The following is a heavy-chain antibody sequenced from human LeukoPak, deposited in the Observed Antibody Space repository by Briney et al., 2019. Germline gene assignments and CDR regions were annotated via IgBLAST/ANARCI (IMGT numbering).Heavy chain of an antibody. CDR3: ARHGRGSRSPNTFDI. CDR2: IYPDDSDI. J-gene: IGHJ3*02. V-gene: IGHV5-51*01. CDR1: GYSFTDYW. Sequence: GESLKISCKGSGYSFTDYWIGWVRQMRGKGLQWMGGIYPDDSDIRYSPSFQGQVTISADKSIITAYLQWSSLRASDTAMYYCARHGRGSRSPNTFDIWGQGTMVTVSS. D-gene: IGHD3-10*01.